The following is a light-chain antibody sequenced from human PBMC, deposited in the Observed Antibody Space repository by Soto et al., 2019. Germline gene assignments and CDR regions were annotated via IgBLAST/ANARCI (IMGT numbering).Light chain of an antibody. J-gene: IGLJ2*01. V-gene: IGLV3-21*02. Sequence: SYELTQPPSVSVAPGQTARIHCGGNHIGSKGVHWYQQKPGQAPMLVVYADSDRPSGIPERFSGSNSGNTATLTISRVEAGDEADYYCQVWDSGSDQFGGGTKLTVL. CDR1: HIGSKG. CDR2: ADS. CDR3: QVWDSGSDQ.